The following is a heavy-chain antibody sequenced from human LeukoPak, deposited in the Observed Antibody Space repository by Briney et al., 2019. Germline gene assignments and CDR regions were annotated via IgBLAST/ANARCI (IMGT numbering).Heavy chain of an antibody. V-gene: IGHV4-38-2*02. Sequence: SETLSLTCTVSGYSISSGYYWGWIRQPPGKGLEWIGSIYHSGSTYYNPPLKSRVTISVDTSKNQFSLKLSSVTAADTAVYYCARPADWLFLDDAFDIWGQGTMVTVSS. J-gene: IGHJ3*02. CDR3: ARPADWLFLDDAFDI. CDR2: IYHSGST. CDR1: GYSISSGYY. D-gene: IGHD3-9*01.